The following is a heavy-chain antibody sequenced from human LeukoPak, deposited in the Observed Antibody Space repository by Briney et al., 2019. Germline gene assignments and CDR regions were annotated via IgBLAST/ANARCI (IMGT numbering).Heavy chain of an antibody. CDR1: GITFSSYA. D-gene: IGHD6-6*01. CDR3: ATRIEQQLVP. V-gene: IGHV3-23*01. J-gene: IGHJ4*02. CDR2: ITSSGGGT. Sequence: PGGSLRLSCAASGITFSSYAMSWVRQAPGKGQEWVSAITSSGGGTYYADSVKGRFTISRDNSKSTLYLQMNSLGVDDTALYYCATRIEQQLVPGGQGTPVTVPS.